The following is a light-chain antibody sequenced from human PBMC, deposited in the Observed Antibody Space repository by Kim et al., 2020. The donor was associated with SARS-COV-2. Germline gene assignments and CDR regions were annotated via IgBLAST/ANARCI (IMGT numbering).Light chain of an antibody. CDR3: NSRDSSTNNLI. V-gene: IGLV3-19*01. CDR2: GKG. J-gene: IGLJ2*01. Sequence: SSELTQDPAVSVALGQTVRITCQGDSLRTYYASWYQQKPGQAPVVVIYGKGNRPPGIPDRFSGSNSGDTASLTITGAQAADEADNYCNSRDSSTNNLIFG. CDR1: SLRTYY.